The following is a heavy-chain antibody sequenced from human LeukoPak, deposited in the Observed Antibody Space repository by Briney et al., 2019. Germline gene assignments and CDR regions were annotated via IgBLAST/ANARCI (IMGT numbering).Heavy chain of an antibody. CDR3: VKGIVVVTARAFDY. D-gene: IGHD2-21*02. CDR2: ISSNGGST. Sequence: GGTLRLSSSASGFTFSSYTMHWVRQGPGKGLEYVSAISSNGGSTSYADSVKGRFTISRDNSKNTLYLEMSSLRPEDIAVYYCVKGIVVVTARAFDYWGQGTLVTGSS. CDR1: GFTFSSYT. V-gene: IGHV3-64D*06. J-gene: IGHJ4*02.